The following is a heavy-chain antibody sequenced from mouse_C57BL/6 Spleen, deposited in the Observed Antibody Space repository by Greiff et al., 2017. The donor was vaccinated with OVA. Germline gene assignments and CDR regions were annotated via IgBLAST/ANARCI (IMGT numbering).Heavy chain of an antibody. J-gene: IGHJ2*01. V-gene: IGHV1-72*01. CDR3: ARSLYYGSPDY. D-gene: IGHD1-1*01. CDR2: IDPSSGGT. Sequence: VQLQQPGAELVHPGSSFNLSCKASGYTFTSYWMHWVKQRPGRGLEWIGRIDPSSGGTKYNEKFKSKATLTVDKPSSTAYMQLSSLTSEDSAVYYCARSLYYGSPDYWGQGTTLTVSS. CDR1: GYTFTSYW.